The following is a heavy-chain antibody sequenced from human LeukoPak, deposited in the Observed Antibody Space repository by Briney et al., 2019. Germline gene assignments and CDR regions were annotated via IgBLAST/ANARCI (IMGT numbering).Heavy chain of an antibody. CDR2: IYYSGST. CDR1: GGSFSGYY. CDR3: ARREVVSSYGMDV. D-gene: IGHD2-15*01. Sequence: PSETLSLTCAVYGGSFSGYYWSWIRQPPGKGLEWIGYIYYSGSTNYNPSLKSRVTISVDTSKNQFSLKLSSVTAADTAVYYCARREVVSSYGMDVWGQGTTVTVSS. V-gene: IGHV4-59*08. J-gene: IGHJ6*02.